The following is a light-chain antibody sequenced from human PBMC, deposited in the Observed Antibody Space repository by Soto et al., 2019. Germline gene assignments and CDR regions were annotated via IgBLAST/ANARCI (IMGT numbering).Light chain of an antibody. CDR1: QSVSSN. Sequence: EIVMTQSAATLSVSPGERSTRSGRASQSVSSNLAWYQQKPGQSPRLLIYGESTRATGIPARFSGSGSGTEFTLTISSLQSEDFAVYYCQQYGSSGTVGQGTKVDIK. CDR2: GES. J-gene: IGKJ1*01. V-gene: IGKV3-15*01. CDR3: QQYGSSGT.